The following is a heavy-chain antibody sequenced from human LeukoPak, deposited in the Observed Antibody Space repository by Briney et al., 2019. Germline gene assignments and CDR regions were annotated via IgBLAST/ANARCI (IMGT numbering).Heavy chain of an antibody. CDR3: ARGGTIFGVVTHLDY. D-gene: IGHD3-3*01. CDR2: ISSSSSYI. Sequence: GGSLRLSCAASGFTFSSYSMNWVRQAPGKGLEWVPSISSSSSYIYYADSVKGRFTISRDNAKNSLYLQMNSLRAEDTAVYYCARGGTIFGVVTHLDYWGQGTLVTVSS. J-gene: IGHJ4*02. V-gene: IGHV3-21*01. CDR1: GFTFSSYS.